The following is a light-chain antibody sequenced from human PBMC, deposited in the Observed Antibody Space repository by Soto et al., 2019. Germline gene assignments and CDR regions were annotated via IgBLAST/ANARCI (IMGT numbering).Light chain of an antibody. J-gene: IGLJ2*01. CDR3: SSFTNNNTPHVV. Sequence: QSALTQPASVSGSPGQSITIPCTGTDSDVGGYNYVSWYQQHPGKAPKLMIYGVYNRPSGVSNRFSGSKSGNTASLTISGLQAEDEADYYCSSFTNNNTPHVVFGGGTKVTVL. CDR1: DSDVGGYNY. V-gene: IGLV2-14*01. CDR2: GVY.